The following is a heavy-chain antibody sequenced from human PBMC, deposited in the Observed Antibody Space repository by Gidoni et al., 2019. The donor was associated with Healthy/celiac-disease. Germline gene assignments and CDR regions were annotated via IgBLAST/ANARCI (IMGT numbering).Heavy chain of an antibody. D-gene: IGHD6-13*01. V-gene: IGHV3-30*01. Sequence: QVQLVESGGGVVQPGRSLRLSCAASGFTFSSYAMHWVRQAPGKGLEWVAVISYDGSNKYYADSVKGRFTISRDNSKNTLYLQMNSLRAEDTAVYYCARDGGPYSSSPNYFDYWGQGTLVTVSS. CDR3: ARDGGPYSSSPNYFDY. CDR2: ISYDGSNK. CDR1: GFTFSSYA. J-gene: IGHJ4*02.